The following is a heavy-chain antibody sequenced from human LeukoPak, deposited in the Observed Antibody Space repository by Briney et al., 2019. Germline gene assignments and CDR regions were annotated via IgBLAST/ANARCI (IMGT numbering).Heavy chain of an antibody. J-gene: IGHJ4*02. CDR3: AMSGDYGAPDY. CDR1: GYSISSGYY. V-gene: IGHV4-38-2*02. CDR2: IYNSGRT. D-gene: IGHD4-17*01. Sequence: SETLSLTCTVSGYSISSGYYWGWIRQPPGKGLDGIGSIYNSGRTYYNPSLKSRDTISVDTSKNQFSLKLRSVTAADTHVYYCAMSGDYGAPDYWGQGTLVTVSS.